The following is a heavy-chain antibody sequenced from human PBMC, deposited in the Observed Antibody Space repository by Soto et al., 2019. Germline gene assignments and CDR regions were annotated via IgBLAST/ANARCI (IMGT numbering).Heavy chain of an antibody. CDR1: GFTFSSYA. D-gene: IGHD3-22*01. CDR3: ARGPLITMIVVVIDYYYGMDV. J-gene: IGHJ6*02. CDR2: ISYDGSNK. Sequence: QVQLVESGGGVVQPGRSLRLSCAASGFTFSSYAMHWVRQAPGKGLEWVAVISYDGSNKYYADSVKGRFTISRDNSKNTLYLQMHSLRAEDTAVYYCARGPLITMIVVVIDYYYGMDVWGQGTTVTVSS. V-gene: IGHV3-30-3*01.